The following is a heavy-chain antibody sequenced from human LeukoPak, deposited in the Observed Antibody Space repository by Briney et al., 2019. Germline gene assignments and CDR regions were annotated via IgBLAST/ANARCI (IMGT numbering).Heavy chain of an antibody. D-gene: IGHD5-18*01. CDR1: GFTFSDYY. J-gene: IGHJ4*02. CDR3: ARDIDTAMATEDY. Sequence: GGSLRLSCAASGFTFSDYYMSWVRQAPGKGLEWVSSISSSSSYIYYADSVKGRFTISRDNAKNSLYLQMSSLRAEDTAVYYCARDIDTAMATEDYWGQGTLVTVSS. CDR2: ISSSSSYI. V-gene: IGHV3-11*06.